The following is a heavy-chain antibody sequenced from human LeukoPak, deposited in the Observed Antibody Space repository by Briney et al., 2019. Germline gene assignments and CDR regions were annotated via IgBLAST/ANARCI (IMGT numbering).Heavy chain of an antibody. CDR3: ARLRESYYYDSSGYYLADP. J-gene: IGHJ5*02. CDR1: GGTFSSYA. D-gene: IGHD3-22*01. V-gene: IGHV1-69*01. Sequence: ASVKVSCKASGGTFSSYAISWVRQAPGQGLEWMGGIIPIFGTANYAQKFQGRVTITADESTSTAYMELSSLRSEDTAVYYCARLRESYYYDSSGYYLADPWGQGTLVTVSS. CDR2: IIPIFGTA.